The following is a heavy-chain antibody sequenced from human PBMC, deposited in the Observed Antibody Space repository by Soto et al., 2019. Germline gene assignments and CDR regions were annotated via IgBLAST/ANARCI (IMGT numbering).Heavy chain of an antibody. CDR2: IFPGDAET. V-gene: IGHV5-51*01. D-gene: IGHD5-12*01. CDR3: ATPGGFGMDV. Sequence: VQLVQSAAEVKKPGESLKISCQGSGYNFATHWIGWVRHKAGKGLEWMGIIFPGDAETRYSPSFQGHITISADKSISIAYLRWSSLKASDTGMYYCATPGGFGMDVWGQGTTVTVSS. J-gene: IGHJ6*02. CDR1: GYNFATHW.